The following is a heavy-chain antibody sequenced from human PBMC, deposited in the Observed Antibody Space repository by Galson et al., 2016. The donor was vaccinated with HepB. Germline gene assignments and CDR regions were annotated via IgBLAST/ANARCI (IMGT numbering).Heavy chain of an antibody. D-gene: IGHD2-15*01. Sequence: QSGAEVKKTGESLKISCKASGYTFTNYWIGWVRQLPGKGLEWMGIIYPGDSDTRYSPSFQGPVTMSADTSITTAYLQWSSLKAPDTAMYYYARRERGCSGGSCIPYYFDSWGQGTLVTVSS. CDR2: IYPGDSDT. CDR3: ARRERGCSGGSCIPYYFDS. CDR1: GYTFTNYW. V-gene: IGHV5-51*01. J-gene: IGHJ4*02.